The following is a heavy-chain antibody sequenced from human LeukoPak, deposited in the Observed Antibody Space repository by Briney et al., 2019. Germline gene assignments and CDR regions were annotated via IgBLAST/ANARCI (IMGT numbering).Heavy chain of an antibody. CDR1: GYTFTSYA. V-gene: IGHV1-3*03. J-gene: IGHJ4*02. CDR2: INAGNGNT. D-gene: IGHD3-22*01. CDR3: ARDSSGYYYGPQDY. Sequence: ASVRVSCKASGYTFTSYAMHWVRQAPGQRLEWMGWINAGNGNTKYSQEFQGRVTITRDTSASTAYMELSSLRSEDMAVYYCARDSSGYYYGPQDYWGQGTLVTVSS.